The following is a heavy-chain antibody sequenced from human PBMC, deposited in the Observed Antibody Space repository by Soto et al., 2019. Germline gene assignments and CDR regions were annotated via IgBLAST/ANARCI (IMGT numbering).Heavy chain of an antibody. CDR3: ARRGGYSYGEDYYYYYGMDV. CDR1: GYSFTSYW. D-gene: IGHD5-18*01. Sequence: GESLKISCKGSGYSFTSYWISWVRQMPGKGLEWMGRIDPSDSYTNYSPSFQGHVTISADKSISTAYLQWSSLKASDTAMYYCARRGGYSYGEDYYYYYGMDVWGQGTTVTVSS. J-gene: IGHJ6*02. V-gene: IGHV5-10-1*01. CDR2: IDPSDSYT.